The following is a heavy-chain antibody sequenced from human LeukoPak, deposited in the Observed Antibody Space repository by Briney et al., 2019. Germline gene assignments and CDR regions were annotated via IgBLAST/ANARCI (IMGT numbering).Heavy chain of an antibody. Sequence: GGSLRLSCEASGFTFGRDWMSWVRQAPGKGLEWVATIKFDESETYYVDSVKGRFAVSRDNGQNSLFLQMSSLRVEDTALYFCVKWDFFGDYFTFDPRGQGVLVIVSS. CDR2: IKFDESET. CDR1: GFTFGRDW. J-gene: IGHJ5*02. CDR3: VKWDFFGDYFTFDP. V-gene: IGHV3-7*01. D-gene: IGHD2/OR15-2a*01.